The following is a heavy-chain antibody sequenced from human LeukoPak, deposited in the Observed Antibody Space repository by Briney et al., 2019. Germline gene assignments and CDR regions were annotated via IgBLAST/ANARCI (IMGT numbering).Heavy chain of an antibody. J-gene: IGHJ3*02. CDR3: ARGVASSGWYRSRVNDAFDI. Sequence: ASVKVSCKASGGTFSSYAISWVRQAPGQGLEWMGGIIPIFDTANYAQKFQGRVTITADESTSTAYMELSSLRSEDTAVYYCARGVASSGWYRSRVNDAFDIWGQGTMVTVSS. CDR2: IIPIFDTA. V-gene: IGHV1-69*13. D-gene: IGHD6-19*01. CDR1: GGTFSSYA.